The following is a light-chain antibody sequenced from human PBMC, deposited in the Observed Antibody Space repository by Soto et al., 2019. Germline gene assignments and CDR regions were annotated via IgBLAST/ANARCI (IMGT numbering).Light chain of an antibody. CDR3: SSYTSSSTLYV. J-gene: IGLJ1*01. V-gene: IGLV2-14*01. CDR1: SSDVGGYNY. Sequence: QSALTQPASVSGSPEQSITISCTGTSSDVGGYNYVSWYQQHPGKAPKLMIYEVSNRPSGVSNRFSGSKSGNTASPTISGLQAEDEADYYCSSYTSSSTLYVFGTGTKVTVL. CDR2: EVS.